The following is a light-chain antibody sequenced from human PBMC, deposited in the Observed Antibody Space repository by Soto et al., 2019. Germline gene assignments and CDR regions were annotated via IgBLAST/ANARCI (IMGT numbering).Light chain of an antibody. CDR2: DVS. CDR3: SSYTTSGTFVV. CDR1: SSDVGGYNY. Sequence: QSALTQPASVSGSPGQSITISCTGTSSDVGGYNYVSWYQQHLGKAPKLMIYDVSSRPSGVSNRFSGSKSGNSASLTISGLQAGDEATYYCSSYTTSGTFVVFGGGTKLTVL. V-gene: IGLV2-14*01. J-gene: IGLJ2*01.